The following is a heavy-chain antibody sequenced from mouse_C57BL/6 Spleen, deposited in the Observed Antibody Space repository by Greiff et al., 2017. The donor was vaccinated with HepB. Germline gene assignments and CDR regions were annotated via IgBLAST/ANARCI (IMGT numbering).Heavy chain of an antibody. V-gene: IGHV5-4*01. CDR3: AREGYGSSYDY. Sequence: EVKLVESGGGLVKPGGSLKLSCAASGFTFSSYAMSWVRQTPEKRLEWVATISDGGSYTYYPDNVKGRFTISRDNAKNNLYLQMSHLKSEDTAMYYCAREGYGSSYDYWGQGTTLTVSS. CDR1: GFTFSSYA. D-gene: IGHD1-1*01. CDR2: ISDGGSYT. J-gene: IGHJ2*01.